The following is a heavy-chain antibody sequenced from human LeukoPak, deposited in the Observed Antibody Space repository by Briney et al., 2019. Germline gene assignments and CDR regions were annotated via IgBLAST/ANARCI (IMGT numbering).Heavy chain of an antibody. J-gene: IGHJ4*02. CDR1: GFILSSYA. V-gene: IGHV3-23*01. Sequence: GGSLRLSCAASGFILSSYAMHWVRQAPGRGLEWVSGISGSGDTTYYADSVKGRFTISRDNSKNTLYLQMNSLRAEDTAIYYCAKIPQVAPVSVPNFDHWGQGTLVTVSS. CDR2: ISGSGDTT. CDR3: AKIPQVAPVSVPNFDH. D-gene: IGHD2-21*01.